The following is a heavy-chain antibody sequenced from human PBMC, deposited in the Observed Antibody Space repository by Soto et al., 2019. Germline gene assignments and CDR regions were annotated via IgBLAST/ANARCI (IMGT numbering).Heavy chain of an antibody. V-gene: IGHV3-9*01. Sequence: PGGSLRLSCAASGFTFDDDSMHWVRQAPGKGLEWVSGISWNSASVAYADSVKGRFTFSRDNAKNSLYLQMGDLRAEDTALYYCAKGHQQLVSWFDSWGQGTLVTVSS. CDR2: ISWNSASV. J-gene: IGHJ5*01. D-gene: IGHD6-13*01. CDR3: AKGHQQLVSWFDS. CDR1: GFTFDDDS.